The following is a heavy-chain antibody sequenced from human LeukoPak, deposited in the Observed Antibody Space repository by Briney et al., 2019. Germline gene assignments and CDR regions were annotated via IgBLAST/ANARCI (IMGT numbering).Heavy chain of an antibody. CDR2: IIPILGIA. D-gene: IGHD1-1*01. CDR1: GGTFSSYA. CDR3: ARNGLYYYYGMDV. Sequence: SVKVSCKASGGTFSSYAISWVRQAPGQGLEWMGRIIPILGIANYAQKFQGRVTITADKSTSTAYMELSSLRSEDTAVYYCARNGLYYYYGMDVWGPGTTVTVSS. J-gene: IGHJ6*02. V-gene: IGHV1-69*04.